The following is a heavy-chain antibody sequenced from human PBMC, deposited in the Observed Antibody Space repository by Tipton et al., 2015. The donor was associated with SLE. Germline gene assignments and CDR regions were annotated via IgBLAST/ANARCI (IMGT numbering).Heavy chain of an antibody. V-gene: IGHV5-51*03. D-gene: IGHD1-26*01. Sequence: QSGAEVKKSGESLKISCKGYGYSFSSYWIAWVRQMPGKGLEWVGIIQPGDSDTRYSPSFQGQVTISADKSISTAYLQWSSLKASDTAMYYCATSYSNYWYFDLWGRGTLVTVSS. CDR2: IQPGDSDT. CDR3: ATSYSNYWYFDL. CDR1: GYSFSSYW. J-gene: IGHJ2*01.